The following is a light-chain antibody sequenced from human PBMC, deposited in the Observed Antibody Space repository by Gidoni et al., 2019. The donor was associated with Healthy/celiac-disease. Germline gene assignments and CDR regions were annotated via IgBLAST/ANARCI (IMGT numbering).Light chain of an antibody. Sequence: IVVTQSPATLSVSPGERATLSCRASQSVSSNLAWYQQKPGQAPRLLIYGASTRATGIPARFSGSGSGTEFTLTISSLQSEDFAVYYCQQHNNWPPWTFGQGTKVEIK. J-gene: IGKJ1*01. CDR3: QQHNNWPPWT. CDR2: GAS. V-gene: IGKV3-15*01. CDR1: QSVSSN.